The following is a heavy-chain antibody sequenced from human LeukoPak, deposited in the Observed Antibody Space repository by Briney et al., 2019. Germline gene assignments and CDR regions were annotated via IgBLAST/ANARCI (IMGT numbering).Heavy chain of an antibody. J-gene: IGHJ4*02. CDR3: ARTGGYSSSWFPLDY. CDR1: GGTSSSYA. Sequence: SVKVSCKASGGTSSSYAISWVRQAPGQGLEWMGGIIPIFGTANYAQKFQGRVTITADESTSTAYMELSSLRSEDTAVYYCARTGGYSSSWFPLDYWGQGTLVTVSS. D-gene: IGHD6-13*01. V-gene: IGHV1-69*13. CDR2: IIPIFGTA.